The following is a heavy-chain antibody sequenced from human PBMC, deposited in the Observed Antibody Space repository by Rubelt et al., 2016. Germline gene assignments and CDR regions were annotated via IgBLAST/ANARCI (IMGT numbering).Heavy chain of an antibody. D-gene: IGHD3-10*01. CDR3: ARAGSGRGGVYFDY. CDR1: GFTFSSYG. V-gene: IGHV3-33*01. J-gene: IGHJ4*02. Sequence: GRGVQPGRSLRLSCAASGFTFSSYGMHWVRQAPGKGLEWVAVIWYDGSNKYYADSVKGRFTISRDNSKNTLYLQMNSLRAEDTAVYYCARAGSGRGGVYFDYWGQGTLVTVSS. CDR2: IWYDGSNK.